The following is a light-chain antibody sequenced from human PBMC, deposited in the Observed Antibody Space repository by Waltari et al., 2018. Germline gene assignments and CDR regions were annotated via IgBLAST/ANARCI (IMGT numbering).Light chain of an antibody. CDR1: SSNVGGYNY. V-gene: IGLV2-11*01. CDR2: DIP. J-gene: IGLJ2*01. CDR3: CSYAGSFTLL. Sequence: QSALTQPRSVSGSPGQSVTISCTGTSSNVGGYNYVSWYQQHPGKAPKPLTYDIPSRPQQHPRTAPNLMIYDIPQRPSGVPDHFSGSKSGNTASMTISGLQADDEADYYCCSYAGSFTLLFGGGTRVTVL.